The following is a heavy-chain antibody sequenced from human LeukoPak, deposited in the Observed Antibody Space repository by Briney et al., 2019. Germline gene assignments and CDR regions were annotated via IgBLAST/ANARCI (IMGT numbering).Heavy chain of an antibody. CDR2: IYYSGST. V-gene: IGHV4-59*01. J-gene: IGHJ3*02. CDR1: GGSISSYY. Sequence: SETLSLTCTVSGGSISSYYWSWIRQPPGKGLEWIGDIYYSGSTNYNPSLKSRVTISVDTSKNQFSLKLSSVTAADTAVYYCARDRVWFGEDNAFDIWGRGTMVTVSS. D-gene: IGHD3-10*01. CDR3: ARDRVWFGEDNAFDI.